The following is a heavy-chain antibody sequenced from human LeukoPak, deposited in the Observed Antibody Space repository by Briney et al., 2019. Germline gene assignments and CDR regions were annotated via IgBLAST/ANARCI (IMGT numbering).Heavy chain of an antibody. CDR3: ARWGGNIDPGYAFDI. CDR2: ISYDGSNK. V-gene: IGHV3-30-3*01. D-gene: IGHD1/OR15-1a*01. CDR1: GFTFSSYA. Sequence: GGSLRLSCAASGFTFSSYAMHWVRQAPGKGLEWVAVISYDGSNKYYADSVKGRFTISGDNSKNTLYLQMNSLRAEDTAVYYCARWGGNIDPGYAFDIWGQGTMVTVSS. J-gene: IGHJ3*02.